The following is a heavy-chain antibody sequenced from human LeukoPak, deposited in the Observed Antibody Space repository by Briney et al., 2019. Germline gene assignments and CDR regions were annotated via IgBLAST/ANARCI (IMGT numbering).Heavy chain of an antibody. CDR1: GFTFSSYW. D-gene: IGHD1-26*01. Sequence: PGGSLRLSCAASGFTFSSYWMSWVRQAPGKGLEWVANIKQDGSEKYYVDSVKGRFTISRDNAKNSLYLQMNSLRAEDTAVYYCARDNEPYIVGATFWFDPWGQGTLVTVSS. J-gene: IGHJ5*02. V-gene: IGHV3-7*01. CDR3: ARDNEPYIVGATFWFDP. CDR2: IKQDGSEK.